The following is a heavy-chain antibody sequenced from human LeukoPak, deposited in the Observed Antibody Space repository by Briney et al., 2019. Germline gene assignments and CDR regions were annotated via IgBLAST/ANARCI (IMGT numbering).Heavy chain of an antibody. J-gene: IGHJ3*02. CDR3: ASLRTVTTPQDAFDI. CDR1: GGSISSYY. Sequence: PSETLSLTCTVSGGSISSYYWSWFRQPPGKGLEWIGYIYYSGNTNYNPSLKSRVTISVDTSKNQFSLKLSSVPAADTAVYYCASLRTVTTPQDAFDIWGQGTMVTVYS. D-gene: IGHD4-17*01. V-gene: IGHV4-59*12. CDR2: IYYSGNT.